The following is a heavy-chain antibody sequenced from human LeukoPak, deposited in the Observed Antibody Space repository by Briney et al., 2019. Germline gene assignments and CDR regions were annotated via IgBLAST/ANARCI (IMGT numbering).Heavy chain of an antibody. CDR2: IYYSGST. Sequence: SETLSLTCTVSGGSISSSSYYWGWIRQPPGKGLEWIGSIYYSGSTYYNPSLKSRVTISVDTSKNQFSLKLSSVTAADTAVYYCARHCHLSTHNWNYVRSAWFDLWGQGTLVTVSS. D-gene: IGHD1-7*01. V-gene: IGHV4-39*01. J-gene: IGHJ5*02. CDR1: GGSISSSSYY. CDR3: ARHCHLSTHNWNYVRSAWFDL.